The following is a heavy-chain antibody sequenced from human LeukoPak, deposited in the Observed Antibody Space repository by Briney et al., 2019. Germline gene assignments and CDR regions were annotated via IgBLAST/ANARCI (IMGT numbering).Heavy chain of an antibody. CDR3: ARESLEYGGNPRHFDY. CDR1: GFTFSSYG. CDR2: IWYDGSNK. D-gene: IGHD4-23*01. Sequence: GGSLRLSCAASGFTFSSYGMHWVRQAPGKGLEWVAVIWYDGSNKYYADSVKGRFTISRDNSKNTLYLQMNSLRAEDTAVYYCARESLEYGGNPRHFDYWGQGTLVTVSS. V-gene: IGHV3-33*01. J-gene: IGHJ4*02.